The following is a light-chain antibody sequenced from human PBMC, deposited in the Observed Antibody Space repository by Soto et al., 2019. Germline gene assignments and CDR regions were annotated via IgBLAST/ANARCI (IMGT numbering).Light chain of an antibody. CDR3: QSYDNSLTGLHV. Sequence: QSVLTQPPSVSGAPGQRVTISCTGSTSNIGAGYDVHWYQQLPGAAPKLLIYGNTHRPSGVPDRFSGSKSGTSASLAITGLQAEDEADYYCQSYDNSLTGLHVFGTGTKVTVL. CDR2: GNT. V-gene: IGLV1-40*01. J-gene: IGLJ1*01. CDR1: TSNIGAGYD.